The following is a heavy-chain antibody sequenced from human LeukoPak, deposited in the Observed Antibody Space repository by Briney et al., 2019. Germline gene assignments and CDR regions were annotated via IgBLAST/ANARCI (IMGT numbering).Heavy chain of an antibody. Sequence: GRSLRPSCAASGFTFSSYGMHWVRQAPGKGLEWVAVISYDGSNKYYADSVKGRFTISRDNSKNTLYLQMNSLRAEDTAVYYCAKGGPALAARHLYYFDYWGQGTLVTVSS. J-gene: IGHJ4*02. D-gene: IGHD6-6*01. CDR3: AKGGPALAARHLYYFDY. CDR2: ISYDGSNK. V-gene: IGHV3-30*18. CDR1: GFTFSSYG.